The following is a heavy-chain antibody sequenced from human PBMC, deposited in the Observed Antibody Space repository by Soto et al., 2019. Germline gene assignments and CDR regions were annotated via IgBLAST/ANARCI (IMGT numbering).Heavy chain of an antibody. CDR1: RFTFSSYA. D-gene: IGHD2-15*01. CDR3: ANTCRYCSADSPWS. V-gene: IGHV3-23*01. J-gene: IGHJ4*02. Sequence: VQLLESGGGLVQPGGSLRLSCTASRFTFSSYALSWVRQAPGKGLEWVSAISTSGAITYYAESVRGRFTISRDDSKNTLYLQMNSLRAKDTAVYYWANTCRYCSADSPWSWGQGTLVTVSS. CDR2: ISTSGAIT.